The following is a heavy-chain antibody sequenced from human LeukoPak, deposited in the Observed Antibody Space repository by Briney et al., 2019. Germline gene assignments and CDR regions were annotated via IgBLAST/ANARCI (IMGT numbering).Heavy chain of an antibody. CDR2: IYYSGST. CDR3: ARHRAGRKFRGVVVVAATPDFDY. CDR1: GGSISSYY. Sequence: PSETLSLTCTVSGGSISSYYWSWIRQPPGKGLEWIGYIYYSGSTNYNPSLKSRVTISVDTSKNQFSLKLSSVTAADTAVYYCARHRAGRKFRGVVVVAATPDFDYWGQGTLVTVSS. V-gene: IGHV4-59*08. J-gene: IGHJ4*02. D-gene: IGHD2-15*01.